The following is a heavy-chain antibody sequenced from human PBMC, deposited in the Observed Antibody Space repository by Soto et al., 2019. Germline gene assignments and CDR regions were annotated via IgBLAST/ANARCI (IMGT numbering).Heavy chain of an antibody. V-gene: IGHV1-69*01. J-gene: IGHJ3*02. CDR3: ARAPYYYDSSGYYYDAFDI. D-gene: IGHD3-22*01. CDR1: GGTFSSYA. CDR2: IIPIFGTA. Sequence: QVQLVQSGAEVKKPGSSVKVSCKASGGTFSSYAISWVRQAPGQGLEWMGGIIPIFGTANYAQTFQGRVTITADESTSTAYMELSSLRSEDTAVYYCARAPYYYDSSGYYYDAFDIWGQGTMVTVSS.